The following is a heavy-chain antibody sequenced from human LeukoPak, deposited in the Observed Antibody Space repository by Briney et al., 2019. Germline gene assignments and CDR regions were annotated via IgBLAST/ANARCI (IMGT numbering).Heavy chain of an antibody. CDR2: INAGNGNT. CDR1: GYTFTSYA. J-gene: IGHJ4*02. V-gene: IGHV1-3*01. CDR3: ARVSGSQDFDY. D-gene: IGHD1-26*01. Sequence: WASVKVSCKASGYTFTSYAMHWVRQAPGQRLEWMGWINAGNGNTKYSQKFQGRVTITRDTSASTAYKELSSLRSEDTAVYYCARVSGSQDFDYWGQGTLVTVSS.